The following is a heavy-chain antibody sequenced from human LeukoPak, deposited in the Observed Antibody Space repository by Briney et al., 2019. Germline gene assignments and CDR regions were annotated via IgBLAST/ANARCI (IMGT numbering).Heavy chain of an antibody. CDR1: GGSISRYH. J-gene: IGHJ4*02. Sequence: SETLSLTCTVSGGSISRYHWSWIRQPAGKGLEWIGRIHSSGSTNHNPSLKSRVTMSLDTSKNQFSLKLSSVTAADTAVYYCARDGLYSYGYSYFDYWGQGILVTVSS. D-gene: IGHD5-18*01. CDR2: IHSSGST. CDR3: ARDGLYSYGYSYFDY. V-gene: IGHV4-4*07.